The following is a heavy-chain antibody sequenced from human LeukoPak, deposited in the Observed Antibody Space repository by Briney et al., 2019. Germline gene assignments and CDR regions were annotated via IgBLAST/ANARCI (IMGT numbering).Heavy chain of an antibody. D-gene: IGHD5-12*01. Sequence: GGSLRLSCAASGFTFSGYAMSWVRQAPGKGLEWVSAISGSGGSTYYADSVKGRFTISRDNSKNTLYLQMNSLRAEDTAVYYCAKIPVATMWTYFDYWGQGTLVTVSS. CDR1: GFTFSGYA. CDR3: AKIPVATMWTYFDY. J-gene: IGHJ4*02. V-gene: IGHV3-23*01. CDR2: ISGSGGST.